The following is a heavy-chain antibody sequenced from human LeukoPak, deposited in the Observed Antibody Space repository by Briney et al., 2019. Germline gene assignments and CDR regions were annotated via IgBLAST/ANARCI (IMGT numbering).Heavy chain of an antibody. Sequence: ASVKVSCKASGYTFTSYGISWVRQAPGQGLEWVGWISAYNGNTNYAQKLQGRVTMTTDTSTSTAYMELRSLRSDDTAVYYCARSKDSESKPGMVAAYYYFDYWGQGTLVTVSS. CDR3: ARSKDSESKPGMVAAYYYFDY. D-gene: IGHD2-15*01. J-gene: IGHJ4*02. V-gene: IGHV1-18*01. CDR2: ISAYNGNT. CDR1: GYTFTSYG.